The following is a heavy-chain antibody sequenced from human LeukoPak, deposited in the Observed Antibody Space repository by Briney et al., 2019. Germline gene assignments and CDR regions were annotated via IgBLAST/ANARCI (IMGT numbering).Heavy chain of an antibody. CDR3: AKDDEGYY. J-gene: IGHJ4*02. D-gene: IGHD3-3*01. V-gene: IGHV3-7*04. CDR2: IKEDGSAK. CDR1: GFPFINSW. Sequence: PGGSLRLSFAASGFPFINSWSGGLRRTPARGVEWVANIKEDGSAKYYVDSVKGRFTISRDNAKNSLYLQMNSLRAEDTAVYYCAKDDEGYYWGQGILVTVSS.